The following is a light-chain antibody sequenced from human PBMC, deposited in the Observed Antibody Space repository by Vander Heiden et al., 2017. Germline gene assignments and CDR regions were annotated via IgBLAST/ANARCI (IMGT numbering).Light chain of an antibody. V-gene: IGLV2-23*02. CDR3: CSYAGSTTFEV. CDR1: RSDVGSYNR. Sequence: QSALTQPASLSGSPGQSITISCPGTRSDVGSYNRVSWYQEHPGKAPKLIIYEVSKRSSGVANRLSGSKSGNTASLTISGLQAEDEAEYYCCSYAGSTTFEVFGGGTNLTVL. CDR2: EVS. J-gene: IGLJ3*02.